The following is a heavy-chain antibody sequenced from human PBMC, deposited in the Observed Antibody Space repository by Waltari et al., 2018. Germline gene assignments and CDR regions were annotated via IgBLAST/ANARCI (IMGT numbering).Heavy chain of an antibody. CDR1: GGTFSSYA. Sequence: QVQLVQSGTEVKKPGSSVKVSCKASGGTFSSYAISWVRQAPGQGLEWMGRIIPIFGTANYAQKFQGRVTITTDESTSTAYMELSSLRSEDTAVYYCARERSGDSSGYLSHDAFDIWGQGTMVTVSS. CDR3: ARERSGDSSGYLSHDAFDI. CDR2: IIPIFGTA. D-gene: IGHD3-22*01. J-gene: IGHJ3*02. V-gene: IGHV1-69*05.